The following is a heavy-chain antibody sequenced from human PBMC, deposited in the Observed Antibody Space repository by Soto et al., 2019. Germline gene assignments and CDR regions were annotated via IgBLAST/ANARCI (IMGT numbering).Heavy chain of an antibody. CDR2: IYSGGST. CDR3: ARHGYNYGGGYFDY. D-gene: IGHD5-18*01. V-gene: IGHV3-66*04. J-gene: IGHJ4*02. CDR1: GVTVSSHY. Sequence: GGSLRLSCAASGVTVSSHYMSWVRQAPGKGLEWVSVIYSGGSTYYADSVKGRFTISRDNSKNTLYLQMNSLRAEDTAVYYCARHGYNYGGGYFDYWGQGTLVTVSS.